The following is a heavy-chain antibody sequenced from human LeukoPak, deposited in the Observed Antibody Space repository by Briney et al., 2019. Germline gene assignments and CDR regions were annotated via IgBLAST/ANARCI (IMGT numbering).Heavy chain of an antibody. CDR1: GYTFTSYG. CDR3: ARDPSYCSGGSCYRVYFDY. J-gene: IGHJ4*02. V-gene: IGHV1-18*01. CDR2: ISAYNGNT. D-gene: IGHD2-15*01. Sequence: GASVKVSCKASGYTFTSYGISWVRQTPGQGLEWMGWISAYNGNTNYAQKLQGRVTMTTDTSTSTAYTELRSLRSDDTAVYYCARDPSYCSGGSCYRVYFDYWGQGTLVTVSS.